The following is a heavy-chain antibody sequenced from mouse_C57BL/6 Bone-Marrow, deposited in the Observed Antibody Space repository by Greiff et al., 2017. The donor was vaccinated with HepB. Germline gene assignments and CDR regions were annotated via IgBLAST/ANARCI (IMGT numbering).Heavy chain of an antibody. J-gene: IGHJ2*01. Sequence: QVQLQQPGAELVRPGSSVKLSCKASGYTFTSYWMDWVKQRPGQGLEWIGNIYPSDSETHYNQKFKDKATLTVDKSSSTAYMQLSSLTSEDSAVYFCASNYYFDYWGQGTTLTVSS. CDR1: GYTFTSYW. D-gene: IGHD1-3*01. CDR2: IYPSDSET. V-gene: IGHV1-61*01. CDR3: ASNYYFDY.